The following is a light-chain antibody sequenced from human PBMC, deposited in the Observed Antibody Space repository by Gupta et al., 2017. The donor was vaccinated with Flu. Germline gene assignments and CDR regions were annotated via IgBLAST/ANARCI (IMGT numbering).Light chain of an antibody. J-gene: IGKJ3*01. CDR2: GAS. V-gene: IGKV3-15*01. Sequence: EIVMTQSPTTLSVSPGERATLSCRASQSVSSNLAWYQQKPGQAPRLLIYGASTMAPGIPARFSGSGSGTEFTLTISRLQSEDFAVYYCQQYNNWPRTFGPGTKVDIK. CDR1: QSVSSN. CDR3: QQYNNWPRT.